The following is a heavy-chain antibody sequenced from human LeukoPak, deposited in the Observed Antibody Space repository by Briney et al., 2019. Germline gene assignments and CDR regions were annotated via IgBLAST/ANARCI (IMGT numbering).Heavy chain of an antibody. V-gene: IGHV1-46*01. CDR3: ARAGSAKGTAYYFDY. CDR1: GYTFTSYY. D-gene: IGHD3-10*01. CDR2: ISPSGGST. J-gene: IGHJ4*02. Sequence: ASVKVSCKASGYTFTSYYMHWVRQAPGQGLEWMGIISPSGGSTSYAQKFQGRVTMTRDTSTSTVYMELSSLRSEDTAVYYCARAGSAKGTAYYFDYWGQGTLVTVSS.